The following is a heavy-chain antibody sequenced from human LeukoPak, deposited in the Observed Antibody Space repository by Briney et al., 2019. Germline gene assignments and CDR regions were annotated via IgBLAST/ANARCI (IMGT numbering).Heavy chain of an antibody. Sequence: GGSLRLSCAASGFTFSSNTMSWVRQAAGKGLEWVSGISGSGSSTYYADSVKGRFTISRDNSKNTLYLQMNSLRVEDTAVYYCAKEVPTTVTTTWGQGTLVTVSS. CDR2: ISGSGSST. CDR3: AKEVPTTVTTT. J-gene: IGHJ5*02. V-gene: IGHV3-23*01. CDR1: GFTFSSNT. D-gene: IGHD4-17*01.